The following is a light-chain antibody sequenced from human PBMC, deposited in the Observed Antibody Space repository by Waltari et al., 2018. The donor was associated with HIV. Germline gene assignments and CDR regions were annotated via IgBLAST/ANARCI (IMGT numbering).Light chain of an antibody. CDR3: QHYPGT. CDR2: DAS. Sequence: EIVLTQSPATLSLSPGKRATLSCRASQSVSSYLAWYQQKPGQAPRLLIYDASNRATGIPARFSGSGSGTEFTLTISSLQSEDFALYYCQHYPGTFGQGTRVEIK. CDR1: QSVSSY. J-gene: IGKJ1*01. V-gene: IGKV3-11*01.